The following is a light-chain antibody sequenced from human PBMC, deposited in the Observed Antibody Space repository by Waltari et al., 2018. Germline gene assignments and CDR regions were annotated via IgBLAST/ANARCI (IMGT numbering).Light chain of an antibody. Sequence: EIVITQSPATLSVSPGERASLSCRASQSVSSNLAWDQQKPGQAPRLLIYGASTRATGIPGRFSGSVSGTDLTLAIGSLQSENCALYYSQQYNTWAAHLPFCGWTEVEIK. V-gene: IGKV3-15*01. CDR3: QQYNTWAAHLP. CDR2: GAS. CDR1: QSVSSN. J-gene: IGKJ4*01.